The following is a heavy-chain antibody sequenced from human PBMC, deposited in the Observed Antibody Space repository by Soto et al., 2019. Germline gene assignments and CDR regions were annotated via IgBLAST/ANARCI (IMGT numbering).Heavy chain of an antibody. CDR2: IYSGGST. CDR3: ARDLYGSGSYYNDYGMDV. J-gene: IGHJ6*02. CDR1: GFTVSSNY. Sequence: GGSLRLSCAASGFTVSSNYMSWVRQAPGKGLEWVSVIYSGGSTYYADSVKGRFTISRDNSKNTLYLQMNSLRAEDTAVYYCARDLYGSGSYYNDYGMDVWGQGTTVTVSS. V-gene: IGHV3-53*01. D-gene: IGHD3-10*01.